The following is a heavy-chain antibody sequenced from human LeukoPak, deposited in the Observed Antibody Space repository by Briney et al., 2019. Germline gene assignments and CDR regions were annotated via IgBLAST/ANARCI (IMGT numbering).Heavy chain of an antibody. CDR3: ARHFTTGSIDY. Sequence: GRSLRLSCAASGFTFSYYGMHWVRQAPGKGLEWVAVISYEGSNKYYADSVKGRFTISRDNSKNTLYLQMNSLRADDTAVYYCARHFTTGSIDYWGQGNLVTVSS. CDR2: ISYEGSNK. CDR1: GFTFSYYG. V-gene: IGHV3-30*03. D-gene: IGHD3-9*01. J-gene: IGHJ4*02.